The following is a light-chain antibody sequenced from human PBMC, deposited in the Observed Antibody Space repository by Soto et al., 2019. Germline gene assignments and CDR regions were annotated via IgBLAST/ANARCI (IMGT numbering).Light chain of an antibody. CDR3: SSYTSRSTLDYV. CDR1: SSDGGGYNY. Sequence: QSALTQPASVSGSPGQSITISCTGTSSDGGGYNYVSWYQQHPGKAPKLMIYEVSNRPSGVSNRFSGSKSGNTASLTISGLQAEDEADYYCSSYTSRSTLDYVFGSGTKVTVL. J-gene: IGLJ1*01. CDR2: EVS. V-gene: IGLV2-14*01.